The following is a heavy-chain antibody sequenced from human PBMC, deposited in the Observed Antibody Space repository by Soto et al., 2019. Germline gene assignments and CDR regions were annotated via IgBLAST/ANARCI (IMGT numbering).Heavy chain of an antibody. J-gene: IGHJ5*02. CDR3: ARVGPWVPYYYDSGPYTFENWFEP. D-gene: IGHD3-22*01. V-gene: IGHV4-38-2*01. CDR2: IYHGGST. Sequence: SETPSLTCAVSGYSISSGYYWGWLRQPPGKGLEWLGRIYHGGSTYYNPSLNSRVTLSIDMTNNHVSLILNSVTAADTAFYYCARVGPWVPYYYDSGPYTFENWFEPWGQGTLVTVSS. CDR1: GYSISSGYY.